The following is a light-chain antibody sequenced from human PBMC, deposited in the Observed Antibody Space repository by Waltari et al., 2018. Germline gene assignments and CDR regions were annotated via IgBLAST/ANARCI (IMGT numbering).Light chain of an antibody. CDR3: LQDYNYPLT. V-gene: IGKV1-6*01. CDR2: AS. Sequence: AIQMTQSPSSLSAYLGDRVPITCRASQGIRTELGWYQQIPGTAPKLLIYASTLEFGVPSRFSGSGSGTDFSLTIDGLQPEDFATYYCLQDYNYPLTFGGGTKVEIK. J-gene: IGKJ4*01. CDR1: QGIRTE.